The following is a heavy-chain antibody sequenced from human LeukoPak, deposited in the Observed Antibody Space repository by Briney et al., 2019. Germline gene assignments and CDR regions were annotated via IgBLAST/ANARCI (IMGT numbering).Heavy chain of an antibody. CDR3: ARDVGSVTTYESAFDI. D-gene: IGHD4-17*01. J-gene: IGHJ3*02. CDR1: GFTFSSYS. CDR2: ISTSSGYI. V-gene: IGHV3-21*01. Sequence: GGSLRLSCAASGFTFSSYSMNWVRQAPGKGLEWVSSISTSSGYIYYADSVKGRFTISRDNAKNSFYLQMNRLRAEDTAVYYCARDVGSVTTYESAFDIWGQGTMVTVSS.